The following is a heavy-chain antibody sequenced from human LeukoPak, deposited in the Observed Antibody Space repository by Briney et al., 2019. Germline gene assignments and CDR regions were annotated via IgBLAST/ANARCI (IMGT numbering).Heavy chain of an antibody. V-gene: IGHV4-34*01. CDR2: INHSGST. CDR1: GGSFSGYY. D-gene: IGHD7-27*01. Sequence: SETLSLTCAVYGGSFSGYYWSWIRQPPGKGLEWIGEINHSGSTNYNPSLKSQVTISVDTSQNQFSLKLSSVAAADTAVYYCASRKLGNDYWGQGTLVTVSS. CDR3: ASRKLGNDY. J-gene: IGHJ4*02.